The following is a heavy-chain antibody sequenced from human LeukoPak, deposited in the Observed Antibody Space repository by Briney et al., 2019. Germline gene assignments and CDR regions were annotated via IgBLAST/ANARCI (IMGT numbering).Heavy chain of an antibody. CDR1: GFTFSSYS. V-gene: IGHV3-21*01. CDR2: ISSSSSYI. J-gene: IGHJ4*02. Sequence: GGSLRLSCAASGFTFSSYSMNWVRQAPGRGLEWVSSISSSSSYIYYADSVKGRFTISRDNAKNSLYLQMNSLRAEDTAVYYCARTTGGWYDFDYWGQGTLVTVSS. CDR3: ARTTGGWYDFDY. D-gene: IGHD6-19*01.